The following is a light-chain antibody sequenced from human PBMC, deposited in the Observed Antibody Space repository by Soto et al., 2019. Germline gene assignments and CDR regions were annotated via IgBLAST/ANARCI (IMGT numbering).Light chain of an antibody. V-gene: IGKV1-27*01. J-gene: IGKJ4*01. CDR3: QNYHSAPALT. Sequence: DIQMTQSPSSLSASVGDRVTITCRASQGISNCLAWYQQKPGKVPTLLIYTASTLQSGVPSRFSGSGSGTDFTLTISSLQPEDVATYYWQNYHSAPALTVGGGTKVEIK. CDR1: QGISNC. CDR2: TAS.